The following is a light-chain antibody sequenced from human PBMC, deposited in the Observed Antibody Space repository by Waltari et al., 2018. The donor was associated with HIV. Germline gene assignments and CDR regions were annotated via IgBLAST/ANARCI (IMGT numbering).Light chain of an antibody. Sequence: ELVLTQSPATLSLSPGERATLSCRASQSVSSYLAWYQQKPGQAPRLLIYDASNRATGIPARFSGSGSGTDFTLTISSLEPEDFAVYYCQQRSNWPPALTLGGGTKVEIK. CDR1: QSVSSY. CDR2: DAS. CDR3: QQRSNWPPALT. V-gene: IGKV3-11*01. J-gene: IGKJ4*01.